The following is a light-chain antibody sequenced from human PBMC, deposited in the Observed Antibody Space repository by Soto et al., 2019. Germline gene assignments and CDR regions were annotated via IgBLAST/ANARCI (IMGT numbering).Light chain of an antibody. CDR3: EQYGSSPRT. CDR1: QSVSSNY. V-gene: IGKV3-20*01. Sequence: EIVLTQSPGTLSLSPGERATLSCRASQSVSSNYFAWYQQRPGQAPRRLIYGISSRATGIPDRFSGSGSGTDFTLTISRLEPEDFAVYYCEQYGSSPRTFGQGTKVDIK. CDR2: GIS. J-gene: IGKJ1*01.